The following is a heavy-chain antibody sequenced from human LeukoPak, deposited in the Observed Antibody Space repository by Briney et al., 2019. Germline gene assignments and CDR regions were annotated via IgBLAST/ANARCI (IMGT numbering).Heavy chain of an antibody. V-gene: IGHV4-38-2*01. CDR1: GYSISSGYY. CDR2: IYHSGST. J-gene: IGHJ4*02. D-gene: IGHD5-18*01. Sequence: SETLSLTCAVSGYSISSGYYWGWIRQPPGKGLEWIGSIYHSGSTYYNPSLKSRVTISVDTSTNQFSLKLSSVTAADTAVYYCARSGDTATYYFDYWGQGTLVTVSS. CDR3: ARSGDTATYYFDY.